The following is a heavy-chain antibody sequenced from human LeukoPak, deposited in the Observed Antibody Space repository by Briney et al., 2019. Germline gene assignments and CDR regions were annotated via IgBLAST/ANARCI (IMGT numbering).Heavy chain of an antibody. D-gene: IGHD4-23*01. J-gene: IGHJ3*02. CDR1: GFTLSSYA. CDR2: ISSSSSDI. Sequence: GESLRLSCTGSGFTLSSYAMNWVRRAPGQGLEWVSSISSSSSDIYYTDSVKGRFTISRDNAKNSLYLQMKSLRAEDTAVYYCVTDYGGSSGAFDIWGQGTMVTVSS. CDR3: VTDYGGSSGAFDI. V-gene: IGHV3-21*01.